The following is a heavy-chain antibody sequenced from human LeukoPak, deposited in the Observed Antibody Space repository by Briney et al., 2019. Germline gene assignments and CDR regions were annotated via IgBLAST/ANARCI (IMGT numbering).Heavy chain of an antibody. Sequence: ASVKVSCKASGYSFTSNVISWVRQAPGQGLEWMGWISAYNGNTNYAQKLQGRVTMTTDTSTSTAYMELRSLRSDDTAVYYCASSRRWFGELLFYYYYYMDVWGKGTTVTVSS. CDR1: GYSFTSNV. CDR3: ASSRRWFGELLFYYYYYMDV. D-gene: IGHD3-10*01. J-gene: IGHJ6*03. CDR2: ISAYNGNT. V-gene: IGHV1-18*01.